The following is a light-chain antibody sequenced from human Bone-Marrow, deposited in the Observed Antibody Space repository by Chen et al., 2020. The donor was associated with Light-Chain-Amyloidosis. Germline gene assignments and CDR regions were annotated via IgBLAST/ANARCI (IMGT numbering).Light chain of an antibody. CDR3: SSYTSNNTWV. J-gene: IGLJ3*02. CDR1: SSDVGNYDY. Sequence: QSALTHPASVSGSPVQVITISCTGTSSDVGNYDYVSWYQQHPGHAPKVIIYVVSYRPSRVSNRFSGSKSGNTASLTISGLQAEDEAHYYCSSYTSNNTWVFGGGTKLTVL. CDR2: VVS. V-gene: IGLV2-14*01.